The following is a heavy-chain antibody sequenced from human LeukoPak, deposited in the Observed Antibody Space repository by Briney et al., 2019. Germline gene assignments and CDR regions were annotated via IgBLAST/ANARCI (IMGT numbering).Heavy chain of an antibody. CDR2: IIPILGIA. CDR1: GGTFSSYA. CDR3: ARIGSYFPLLDY. J-gene: IGHJ4*02. D-gene: IGHD1-26*01. Sequence: SVKVSCKASGGTFSSYAISWVRQAPGQGLEWMGRIIPILGIANYAQKFQGRVTITADKSTSTAYVELSSLRSEDTAVYYCARIGSYFPLLDYWGQGTLVTVSS. V-gene: IGHV1-69*04.